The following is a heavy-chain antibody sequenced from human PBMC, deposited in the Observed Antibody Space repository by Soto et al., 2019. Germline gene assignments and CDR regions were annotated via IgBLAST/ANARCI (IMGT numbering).Heavy chain of an antibody. Sequence: PGESLKICCKGAGYSFTSYWIGWVRQMPGKGLEWMGIIYPGDSDTRYSPSFQGQVTISADKSISTAYLQWSSLKASDTAMYYCARPANYYDSSGHGMDVWGQGTTVTVSS. D-gene: IGHD3-22*01. CDR2: IYPGDSDT. CDR3: ARPANYYDSSGHGMDV. V-gene: IGHV5-51*01. CDR1: GYSFTSYW. J-gene: IGHJ6*02.